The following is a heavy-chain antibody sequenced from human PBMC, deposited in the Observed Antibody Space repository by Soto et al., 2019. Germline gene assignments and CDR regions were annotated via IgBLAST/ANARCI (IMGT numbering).Heavy chain of an antibody. CDR1: GYTFTGYA. CDR3: ARGYCSSTSCQYYFDF. D-gene: IGHD2-2*01. J-gene: IGHJ4*02. CDR2: INGGNGDT. Sequence: GASVKVSCKASGYTFTGYAIHWVRQAPGQRHEWMGWINGGNGDTKYSQKFQGRVTITRDTSASTAYMELTSLGSEDTAVYHCARGYCSSTSCQYYFDFWGQGTLVTV. V-gene: IGHV1-3*01.